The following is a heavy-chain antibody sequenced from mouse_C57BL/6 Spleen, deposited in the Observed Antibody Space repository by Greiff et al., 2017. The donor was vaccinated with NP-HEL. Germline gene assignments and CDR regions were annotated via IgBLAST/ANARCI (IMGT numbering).Heavy chain of an antibody. CDR3: ARGAGYPYYLDY. J-gene: IGHJ2*01. D-gene: IGHD6-1*01. V-gene: IGHV1-18*01. Sequence: VQLQQSGPELVKPGASVKIPCKASGYTFTDYNMDWVKQSHGKSLEWIGDINPNNGGTISNQKFKGKATLTVDKSSSTAYMELRSLTAEDSAVYYCARGAGYPYYLDYWGQGTTLTVSS. CDR2: INPNNGGT. CDR1: GYTFTDYN.